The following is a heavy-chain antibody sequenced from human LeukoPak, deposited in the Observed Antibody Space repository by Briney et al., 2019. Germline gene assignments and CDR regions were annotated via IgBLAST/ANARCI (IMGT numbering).Heavy chain of an antibody. D-gene: IGHD5-12*01. CDR3: ARVRELGDIVAAVFDY. Sequence: SVKVSCKASGGTFSNYDIGWVRQAPGHGLEWMGGIIPIFGTANYAQRFQGRVTITADDSTSTAYMELSSLRFDDTAIYYCARVRELGDIVAAVFDYWGQGTLVTVSS. J-gene: IGHJ4*02. CDR1: GGTFSNYD. V-gene: IGHV1-69*13. CDR2: IIPIFGTA.